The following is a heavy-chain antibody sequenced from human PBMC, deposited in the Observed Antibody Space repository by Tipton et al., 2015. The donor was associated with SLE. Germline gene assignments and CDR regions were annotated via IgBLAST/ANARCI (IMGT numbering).Heavy chain of an antibody. V-gene: IGHV1-2*06. CDR3: ARAGDSAWFSHTFDY. J-gene: IGHJ4*02. CDR2: INPNSGGT. CDR1: GYTFTGYY. Sequence: QLVQSGAEVKKPGASVKVSCKTSGYTFTGYYIHWVRQAPGQGLEWMGRINPNSGGTNYAQKFQGRVTMTRDTSISTAYMELSSLTHDDTAVYYCARAGDSAWFSHTFDYWGQGTLVTVSS. D-gene: IGHD3-10*01.